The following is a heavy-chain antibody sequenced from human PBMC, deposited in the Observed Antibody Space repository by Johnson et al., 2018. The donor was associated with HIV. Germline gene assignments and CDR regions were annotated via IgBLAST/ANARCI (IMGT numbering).Heavy chain of an antibody. CDR1: GFIFDDYA. D-gene: IGHD6-19*01. Sequence: QLEESGGGLVQPGRSLRLSCAASGFIFDDYAMHWVRQAPGKGLEWVSGISWNSGSKGYADSVKGRFTISRDNAKNSLYLQMNSLRGEDTALYYCAKGRIISVAGTMDAFDIWGQGTMVTVSS. J-gene: IGHJ3*02. V-gene: IGHV3-9*01. CDR3: AKGRIISVAGTMDAFDI. CDR2: ISWNSGSK.